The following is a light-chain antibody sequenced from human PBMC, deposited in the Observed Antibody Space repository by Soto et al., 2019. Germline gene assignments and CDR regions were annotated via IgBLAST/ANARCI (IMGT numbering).Light chain of an antibody. CDR1: QSLFHSDGLTH. CDR2: RVS. V-gene: IGKV2-24*01. CDR3: MQASQYPPYT. J-gene: IGKJ2*01. Sequence: ETVMTQTPLSSPVTLGQPASISCTSSQSLFHSDGLTHLSWFQQRPGQPPRLLIYRVSNRFSGVPDRFSGSGAETNFTLKISRVEAEDAGVYYCMQASQYPPYTFGQGTKLEIK.